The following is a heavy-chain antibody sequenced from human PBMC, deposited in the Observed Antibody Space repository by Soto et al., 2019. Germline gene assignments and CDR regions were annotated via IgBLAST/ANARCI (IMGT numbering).Heavy chain of an antibody. CDR1: GFTFSTYA. J-gene: IGHJ4*02. D-gene: IGHD3-10*01. V-gene: IGHV3-30-3*01. CDR3: ARGDNLWFGELFDY. CDR2: ISYDGNNK. Sequence: QVQLVESGGGVVQPGRSLRLSCAASGFTFSTYAMHWVRQAPGKGLEWVAVISYDGNNKYYADSVKGRFTISRDYSKNTLYLQMNSLRAVDTAVYYCARGDNLWFGELFDYWGQGALVTVSS.